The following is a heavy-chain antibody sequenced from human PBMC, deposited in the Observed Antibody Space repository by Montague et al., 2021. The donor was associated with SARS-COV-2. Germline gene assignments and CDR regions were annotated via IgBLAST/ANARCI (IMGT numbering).Heavy chain of an antibody. CDR2: INHSGST. V-gene: IGHV4-34*01. CDR1: GGSFSGCY. D-gene: IGHD5-24*01. J-gene: IGHJ6*02. Sequence: SETLSLTCAVYGGSFSGCYWSWIRQPPGKGLEWIGEINHSGSTNYNPSLKSRVTISVDTSKNQFSLKLSSVTAADTAVYYCARRGYSYYYYGMDVWGQGTTVTVSS. CDR3: ARRGYSYYYYGMDV.